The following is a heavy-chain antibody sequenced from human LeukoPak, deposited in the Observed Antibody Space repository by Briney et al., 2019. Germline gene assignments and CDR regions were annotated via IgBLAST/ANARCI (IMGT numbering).Heavy chain of an antibody. D-gene: IGHD1-26*01. J-gene: IGHJ4*02. Sequence: GGSLRLSCAASGFSFSDAWMTWVRQAPGKGLEWVGRIKSKIHGGTTDYAAPVKGRFTISRDDSKNTLYLQMNSLKTEDTAVYYCTRVDSGSYWTIGYWGQGTLVTVSS. CDR3: TRVDSGSYWTIGY. CDR1: GFSFSDAW. V-gene: IGHV3-15*01. CDR2: IKSKIHGGTT.